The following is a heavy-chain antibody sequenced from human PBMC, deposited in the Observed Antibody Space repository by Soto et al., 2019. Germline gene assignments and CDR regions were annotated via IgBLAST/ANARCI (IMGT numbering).Heavy chain of an antibody. Sequence: ASVKVSCKASGYTFTSYGISWVRQAPGQGLEWMGWISAYNGNTNYAQKLQGRVTMTTDTSTSTAYMELRSLRSDDTAVYYCARDPKIAVAGRSDSFDIWGQGTMVTVSS. J-gene: IGHJ3*02. V-gene: IGHV1-18*01. D-gene: IGHD6-19*01. CDR3: ARDPKIAVAGRSDSFDI. CDR1: GYTFTSYG. CDR2: ISAYNGNT.